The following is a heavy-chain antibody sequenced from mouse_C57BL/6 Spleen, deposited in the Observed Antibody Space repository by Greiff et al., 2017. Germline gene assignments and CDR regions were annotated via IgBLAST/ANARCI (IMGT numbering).Heavy chain of an antibody. J-gene: IGHJ3*01. Sequence: EVMLVESGGGLVQPGGSLKLSCAASGFTFSDYYMYWVRQTPEKRLEWVAYISNGGGSTYYPDTVKGRFTISRDNAKNTLYLQMSRLKSEDTAMYYCARHSYDYDGAWFAYWGQGTLVTVSA. CDR1: GFTFSDYY. CDR2: ISNGGGST. V-gene: IGHV5-12*01. CDR3: ARHSYDYDGAWFAY. D-gene: IGHD2-4*01.